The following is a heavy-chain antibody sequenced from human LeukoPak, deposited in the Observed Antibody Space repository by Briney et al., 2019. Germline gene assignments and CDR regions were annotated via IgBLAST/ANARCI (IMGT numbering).Heavy chain of an antibody. CDR2: IWYDGSNK. CDR3: ARDRNRLWFGEFHAEYFQH. J-gene: IGHJ1*01. V-gene: IGHV3-33*01. D-gene: IGHD3-10*01. Sequence: PGRSLRLSCAASGFTFSSYGMHWVRQAPGKGLEWVAVIWYDGSNKYYADSVKGRFTISRDNSKNTLYLQMNSLRAEDTAVYYCARDRNRLWFGEFHAEYFQHWGQGTLVTVSS. CDR1: GFTFSSYG.